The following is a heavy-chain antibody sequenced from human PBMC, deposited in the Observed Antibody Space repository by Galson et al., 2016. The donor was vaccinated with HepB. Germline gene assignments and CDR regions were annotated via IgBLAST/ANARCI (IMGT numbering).Heavy chain of an antibody. CDR2: IYFNGRDI. CDR1: GFSFTEYG. CDR3: VRDRATYDSSGYWFDY. V-gene: IGHV3-33*01. Sequence: SLRLSCAASGFSFTEYGMHWVRQAPGKGWEWLAVIYFNGRDIYYADSVKGRFTISRDTSKNKLYLQMSSLRAEDTAVYYCVRDRATYDSSGYWFDYWGQGALVTVSS. J-gene: IGHJ4*02. D-gene: IGHD3-22*01.